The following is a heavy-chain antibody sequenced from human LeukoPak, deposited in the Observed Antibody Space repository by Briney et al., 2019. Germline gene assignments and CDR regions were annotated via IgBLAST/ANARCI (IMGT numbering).Heavy chain of an antibody. CDR2: MNPNSGHT. V-gene: IGHV1-8*01. Sequence: ASVKVSCKASGYTFTTYDINWVRQATGQGLEWIGWMNPNSGHTGYAQKFQGRVTMTTDTSTSTAYMELRSLRSDDTAVYYCARKGNWFDPWGQGTLVTVSS. J-gene: IGHJ5*02. CDR3: ARKGNWFDP. CDR1: GYTFTTYD.